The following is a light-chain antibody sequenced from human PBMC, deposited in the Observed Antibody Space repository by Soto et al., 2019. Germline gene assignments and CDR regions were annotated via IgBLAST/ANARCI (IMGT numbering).Light chain of an antibody. J-gene: IGKJ2*01. V-gene: IGKV1-39*01. CDR1: QNIRIY. CDR2: GAS. CDR3: QQYKSFMYT. Sequence: DIHMTQSPSSLSASVGYRFTITCRASQNIRIYLNWFQQKPGKAPNLLIYGASSLQSGVPSRFSGSRSGTDFTLTISGLQPEDFAPYYCQQYKSFMYTFGQGTKVDIK.